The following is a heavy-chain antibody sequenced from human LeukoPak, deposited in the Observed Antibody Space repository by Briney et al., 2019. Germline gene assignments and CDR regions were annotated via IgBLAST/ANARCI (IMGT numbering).Heavy chain of an antibody. CDR3: AREFRRYYGSGHPRGTVGYGMDV. J-gene: IGHJ6*04. V-gene: IGHV1-2*04. CDR1: GYTFTGYY. Sequence: GASVKVSCKASGYTFTGYYMHWVRQAPGQGLEWMGWINPNSGGTNYAQKFQGWVTMTRGTSISTAYMELSRLRSDDKAVYYCAREFRRYYGSGHPRGTVGYGMDVWGKGTTVTVSS. CDR2: INPNSGGT. D-gene: IGHD3-10*01.